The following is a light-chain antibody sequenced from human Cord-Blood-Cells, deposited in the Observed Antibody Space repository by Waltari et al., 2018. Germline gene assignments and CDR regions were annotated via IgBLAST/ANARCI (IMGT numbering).Light chain of an antibody. CDR2: DVS. CDR1: SSDVGGYNY. CDR3: CSYAGSYTAYV. Sequence: QSALTPPRSVSGSPGQSVTISCTGTSSDVGGYNYVPWSQQHPGKAPKLMIYDVSKRPSGVPDRFSGSKSGNTASLTISGLQAEDEADYYCCSYAGSYTAYVFGTGTKVTVL. V-gene: IGLV2-11*01. J-gene: IGLJ1*01.